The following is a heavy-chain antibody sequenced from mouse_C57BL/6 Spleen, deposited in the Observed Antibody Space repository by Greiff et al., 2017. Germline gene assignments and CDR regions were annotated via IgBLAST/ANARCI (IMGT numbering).Heavy chain of an antibody. CDR2: ISYDGSN. V-gene: IGHV3-6*01. Sequence: EVQVVESGPGLVKPSQSLSLTCSVTGYSITSGYYWNWIRQFPGNKLEWMGYISYDGSNNYNPSLKNRISITRDTSKNQFFLKLNSVTTEDTATYYCARVAYYSNSYAMDYWGQGTSVTVSS. CDR3: ARVAYYSNSYAMDY. CDR1: GYSITSGYY. J-gene: IGHJ4*01. D-gene: IGHD2-5*01.